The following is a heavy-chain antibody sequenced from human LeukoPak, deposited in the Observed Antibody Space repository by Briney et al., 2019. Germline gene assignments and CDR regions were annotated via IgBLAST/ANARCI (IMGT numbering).Heavy chain of an antibody. CDR1: GGSFSGYY. J-gene: IGHJ3*02. CDR2: INHSGST. Sequence: SETLSLTCAVYGGSFSGYYWSWIRQPPGKGLEWIGEINHSGSTNYNPSLKSRVTISVDTSKNQFSLKLSSVTAADTAVYYCAKTLGYCSSGSCHNDAFDIWGQGTMVTVSS. V-gene: IGHV4-34*01. D-gene: IGHD2-15*01. CDR3: AKTLGYCSSGSCHNDAFDI.